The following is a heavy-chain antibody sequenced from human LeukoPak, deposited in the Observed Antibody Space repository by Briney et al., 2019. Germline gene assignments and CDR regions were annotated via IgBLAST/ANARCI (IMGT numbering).Heavy chain of an antibody. V-gene: IGHV4-39*07. Sequence: SEALSLTCTVSGGSITSSSYYWGWLRQPPGKGLEWIGSIYYSGSTYYKPSLKSRVTISVDTSKNQFSLKLSSVTAADTAVYYCARGHDSIKTFGEVIESRTRWFDPWGQGTLVTVSS. J-gene: IGHJ5*02. CDR2: IYYSGST. D-gene: IGHD3-3*01. CDR3: ARGHDSIKTFGEVIESRTRWFDP. CDR1: GGSITSSSYY.